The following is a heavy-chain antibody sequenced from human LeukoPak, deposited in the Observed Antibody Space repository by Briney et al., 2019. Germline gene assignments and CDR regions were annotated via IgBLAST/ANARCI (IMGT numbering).Heavy chain of an antibody. V-gene: IGHV3-7*01. CDR1: GFTFNNYW. CDR3: ARDNSDYDSSFFDY. CDR2: IKQEGSEK. J-gene: IGHJ4*02. D-gene: IGHD3-22*01. Sequence: GGSLRLSCAASGFTFNNYWMSWVRQAPGKGLEWVANIKQEGSEKYYVDSVKSRFTVSRDNAKNSLFLQMNSQRAEDTAVYYCARDNSDYDSSFFDYWGQGTLVTVSS.